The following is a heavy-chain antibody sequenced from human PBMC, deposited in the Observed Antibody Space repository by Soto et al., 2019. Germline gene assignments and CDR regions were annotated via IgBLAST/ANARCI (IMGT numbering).Heavy chain of an antibody. CDR2: IIPIYGTA. V-gene: IGHV1-69*06. Sequence: QVQLVQSGAEVKKPGSSVKVSCTASGGTFSSYAISWVRQAPGQGLEWMGGIIPIYGTANYAQKFQGRVTITVDKSTSTSYMELSSMRSEDTAVYYCERGVSYYDTSGYYVTNHFDYWGQGTLVTVSS. CDR1: GGTFSSYA. CDR3: ERGVSYYDTSGYYVTNHFDY. J-gene: IGHJ4*02. D-gene: IGHD3-22*01.